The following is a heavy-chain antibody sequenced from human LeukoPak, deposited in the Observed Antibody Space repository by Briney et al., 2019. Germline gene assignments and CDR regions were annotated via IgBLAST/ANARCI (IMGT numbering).Heavy chain of an antibody. V-gene: IGHV1-2*02. Sequence: ASVKVSCKASGYTFTGYYMHWVRQAPGQGLEWMGWINPNSGGTNYAQKFQSRVTMTRDTSISTAYMELSRLRSDGTAVYYCAREDYDILTGYYDDSRIFDYWGQGTLVTVSS. D-gene: IGHD3-9*01. CDR1: GYTFTGYY. CDR3: AREDYDILTGYYDDSRIFDY. J-gene: IGHJ4*02. CDR2: INPNSGGT.